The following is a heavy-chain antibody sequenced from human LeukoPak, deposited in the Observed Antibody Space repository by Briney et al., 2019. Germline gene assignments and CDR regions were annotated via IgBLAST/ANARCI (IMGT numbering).Heavy chain of an antibody. J-gene: IGHJ4*02. CDR2: INYSGGTT. CDR1: GFTFTSYA. CDR3: AKDGVVRGLGPYYFDS. Sequence: GGSLRLSCASSGFTFTSYAVSWVRQAPGKGLEWVSTINYSGGTTYHTDSVKGRFTISRDISKNTVYLQMNSLKAEDTAVYYCAKDGVVRGLGPYYFDSWGQGSLVTVSS. V-gene: IGHV3-23*01. D-gene: IGHD3-10*01.